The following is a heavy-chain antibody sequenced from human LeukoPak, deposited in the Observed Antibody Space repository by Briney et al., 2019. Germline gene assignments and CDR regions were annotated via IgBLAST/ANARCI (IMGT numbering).Heavy chain of an antibody. Sequence: GGSLRLSCAASGFTFSSYWMSWVRQAPGKGLEWVANIKQDGSEKYYVDSVKGRFTISRDNSKNTLFLQMASLRTEDTAIYYCASRMTFGGQGTLVTVSS. CDR1: GFTFSSYW. V-gene: IGHV3-7*03. D-gene: IGHD2/OR15-2a*01. J-gene: IGHJ4*02. CDR3: ASRMTF. CDR2: IKQDGSEK.